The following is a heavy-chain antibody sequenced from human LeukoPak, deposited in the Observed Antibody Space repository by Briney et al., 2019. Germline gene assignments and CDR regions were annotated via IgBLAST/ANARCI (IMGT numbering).Heavy chain of an antibody. CDR2: ISGSGGST. V-gene: IGHV3-23*01. CDR1: GLTFSSYA. CDR3: AKDRVDTAMVPRV. Sequence: GGSLRLSCAASGLTFSSYAMTWVRQAPGEGLEWVSGISGSGGSTYYADSVKGRFTISRDNSKNTLYLQMNSLRAEDTAVYYCAKDRVDTAMVPRVWGQGTLVTVSS. J-gene: IGHJ4*02. D-gene: IGHD5-18*01.